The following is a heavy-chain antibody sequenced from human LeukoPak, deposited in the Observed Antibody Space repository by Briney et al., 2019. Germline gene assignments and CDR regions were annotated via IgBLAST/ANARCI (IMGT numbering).Heavy chain of an antibody. CDR3: AVNLTRHTFDI. J-gene: IGHJ3*02. CDR1: GGSISTYY. Sequence: SETLSLTCTVSGGSISTYYWSWIRQSPGKGLEWIESIYYSGSTNYNPSLKSRVTISVDTSKNQFSLELSSVTAADTAVYYCAVNLTRHTFDIWGQGTMVTVSS. D-gene: IGHD1-1*01. CDR2: IYYSGST. V-gene: IGHV4-59*08.